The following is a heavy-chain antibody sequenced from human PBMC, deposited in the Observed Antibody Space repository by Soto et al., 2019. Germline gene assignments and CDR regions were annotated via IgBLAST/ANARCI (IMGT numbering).Heavy chain of an antibody. Sequence: EVPLVESEGGLVQRGGSLRLSCAASGFTFSYYWMHWVRQAPGQGLVWVSHIHSDGSRTTYADSVKGRFTISGYHVKNTVHWQMTSLRAESTALYFCARGDRGGFDLWGQATTVTVSS. V-gene: IGHV3-74*01. D-gene: IGHD2-15*01. J-gene: IGHJ3*01. CDR3: ARGDRGGFDL. CDR1: GFTFSYYW. CDR2: IHSDGSRT.